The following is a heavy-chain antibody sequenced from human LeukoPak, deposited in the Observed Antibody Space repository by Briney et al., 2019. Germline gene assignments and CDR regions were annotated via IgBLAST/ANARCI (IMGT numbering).Heavy chain of an antibody. CDR1: GGSISTYY. V-gene: IGHV4-59*01. Sequence: SETLSLTCTVSGGSISTYYWNWIRQPPGKGLEWIGYIYYSGSTKYNPSLKSRVTISVDTSKNQFSLKMSSVTAADTAVYYCARDGYSGNDGLWGQGTLVTISS. CDR3: ARDGYSGNDGL. CDR2: IYYSGST. D-gene: IGHD5-12*01. J-gene: IGHJ4*02.